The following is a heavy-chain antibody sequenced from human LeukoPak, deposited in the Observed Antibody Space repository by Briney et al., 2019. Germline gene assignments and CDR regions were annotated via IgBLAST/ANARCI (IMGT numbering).Heavy chain of an antibody. CDR1: GFTFSSYS. CDR2: ISSSSSTI. V-gene: IGHV3-48*01. J-gene: IGHJ4*02. D-gene: IGHD3-3*01. CDR3: ATYDFWSGYSPSY. Sequence: GGSLRLSCAASGFTFSSYSMNWVRQAPGKGLEWVSYISSSSSTIYYADSVKGRFTISRDNAKNSLYLQMNSLRAEDTAVYYCATYDFWSGYSPSYWGQGTLVTVSS.